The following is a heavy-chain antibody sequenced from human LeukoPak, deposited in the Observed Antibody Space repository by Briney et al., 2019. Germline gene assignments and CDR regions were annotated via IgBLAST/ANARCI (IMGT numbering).Heavy chain of an antibody. D-gene: IGHD2-2*01. Sequence: ASVKVSCKASGYTFTGYYMYWVRQAPGQGLEWVGWINPNSGGTNYAQKFQGRVTLTRDTSISTAYMELSRLRSDDTAVYYCARVKPLGYGSITSGLGAHFDYWGQGTLVTVSS. V-gene: IGHV1-2*02. CDR1: GYTFTGYY. CDR3: ARVKPLGYGSITSGLGAHFDY. CDR2: INPNSGGT. J-gene: IGHJ4*02.